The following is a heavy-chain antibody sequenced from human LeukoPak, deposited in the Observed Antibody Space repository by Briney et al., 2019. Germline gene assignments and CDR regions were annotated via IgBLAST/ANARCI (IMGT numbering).Heavy chain of an antibody. V-gene: IGHV1-58*02. Sequence: SVKVSCKASGGTFSSYAISWVRQARGQRLEWIGWIVVGSGNTNYAQKFRERVTITRDMSTSTAYMELSSLRSEDTAVYYCAAIYDFWSGYYLFDSWGQGTLVTVSS. CDR2: IVVGSGNT. D-gene: IGHD3-3*01. CDR1: GGTFSSYA. CDR3: AAIYDFWSGYYLFDS. J-gene: IGHJ4*02.